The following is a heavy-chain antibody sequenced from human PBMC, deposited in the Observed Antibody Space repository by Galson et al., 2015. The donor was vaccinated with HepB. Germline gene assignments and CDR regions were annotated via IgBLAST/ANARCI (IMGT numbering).Heavy chain of an antibody. J-gene: IGHJ6*04. CDR1: GGTFSTCA. D-gene: IGHD2-21*01. Sequence: SGAEVKKPGESLKISCKASGGTFSTCAITWVRQAPGQGLEWMGTIIPILDLTLYAHKLRGRVTIAADKSTNTAYMELSSLRYDDTAVYYCARANRYCGGDCYLGRDVWGKGTTVTVSS. CDR2: IIPILDLT. CDR3: ARANRYCGGDCYLGRDV. V-gene: IGHV1-69*04.